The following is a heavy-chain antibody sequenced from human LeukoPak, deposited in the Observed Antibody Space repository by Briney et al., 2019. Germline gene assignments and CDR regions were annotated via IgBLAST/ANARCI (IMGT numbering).Heavy chain of an antibody. J-gene: IGHJ4*02. D-gene: IGHD3-16*02. CDR3: TRFVSSMITFGGVIVPFDY. CDR1: GFTFGDYG. Sequence: GGSLRLSCTASGFTFGDYGMSWVRQAPGKGLEWVGFIRSKAYGGTTEYAASVKGRFTISRDDSKSIAYLQMNSLKTEDTAVYYCTRFVSSMITFGGVIVPFDYWGQGTLVTVSS. V-gene: IGHV3-49*04. CDR2: IRSKAYGGTT.